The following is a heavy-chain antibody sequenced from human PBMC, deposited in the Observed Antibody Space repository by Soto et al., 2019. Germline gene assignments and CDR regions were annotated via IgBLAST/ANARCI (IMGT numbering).Heavy chain of an antibody. V-gene: IGHV1-58*01. D-gene: IGHD2-15*01. Sequence: ASVKVSCKASGFTFTNSAVQWVRQARGQRLEWIGWIVVGSGNTHYAQKFQERVSITRDMSTSTAYMELSSLRSEDTAVYYCARTRAEYIVVVVAADEAFDIWGQGTMVTVSS. J-gene: IGHJ3*02. CDR3: ARTRAEYIVVVVAADEAFDI. CDR2: IVVGSGNT. CDR1: GFTFTNSA.